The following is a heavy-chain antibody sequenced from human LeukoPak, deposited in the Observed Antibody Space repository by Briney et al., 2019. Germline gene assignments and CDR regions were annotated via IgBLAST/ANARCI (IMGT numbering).Heavy chain of an antibody. CDR3: ARHGTGQKAFDI. Sequence: PSETLSLTCAVSGGSISGYYWSWLRQPPGKGLEWIGQIYYSGGTIYNPSLKGRVTISVDTTNNHFSLKLSSMTAADTAVFYCARHGTGQKAFDIWGQGTMVTVSS. J-gene: IGHJ3*02. V-gene: IGHV4-59*08. D-gene: IGHD1-14*01. CDR1: GGSISGYY. CDR2: IYYSGGT.